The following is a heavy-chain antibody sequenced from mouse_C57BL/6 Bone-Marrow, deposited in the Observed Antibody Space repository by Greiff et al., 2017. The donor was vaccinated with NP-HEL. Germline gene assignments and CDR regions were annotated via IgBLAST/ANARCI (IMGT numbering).Heavy chain of an antibody. Sequence: DVKLVESGGGLVKPGGSLKLSCAASGFTFSSYAMSWVRQTPEKRLEWVATISDGGSYTYYPDNVKGRFTISRDNAKNNLYLQMSHLKSEDTAMYYCARDLRWLLRGFDYWGQGTTLTVSS. CDR2: ISDGGSYT. CDR3: ARDLRWLLRGFDY. D-gene: IGHD2-3*01. J-gene: IGHJ2*01. V-gene: IGHV5-4*01. CDR1: GFTFSSYA.